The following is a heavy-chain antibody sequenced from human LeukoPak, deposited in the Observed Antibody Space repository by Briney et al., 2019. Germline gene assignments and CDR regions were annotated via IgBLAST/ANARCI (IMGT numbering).Heavy chain of an antibody. D-gene: IGHD5-18*01. Sequence: SETLSLTCAVYGGSFSGYYWSWLRQPPGKGLEWIGEINHSGSTNYNPSLKSRVTISVDTSKNQFSLKLSSVTAADTAVYYCARVQSWIQLWSRGGAFDIWGQGTMVTVSS. J-gene: IGHJ3*02. CDR3: ARVQSWIQLWSRGGAFDI. V-gene: IGHV4-34*01. CDR2: INHSGST. CDR1: GGSFSGYY.